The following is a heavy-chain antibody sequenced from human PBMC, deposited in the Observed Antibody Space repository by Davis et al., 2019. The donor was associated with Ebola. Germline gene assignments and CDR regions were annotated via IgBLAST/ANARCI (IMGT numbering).Heavy chain of an antibody. CDR1: GYTFTSYA. J-gene: IGHJ5*02. CDR2: ISAYNGNT. D-gene: IGHD3-3*01. CDR3: ARDSLSREWLLNNWFDP. V-gene: IGHV1-18*01. Sequence: AASVKVSCKASGYTFTSYAMHWVRQAPGQRLEWMGWISAYNGNTNYAQKLQGRVTMTTDTSTSTAYMELRSLRSDDTAVYYCARDSLSREWLLNNWFDPWGQGTLVTVSS.